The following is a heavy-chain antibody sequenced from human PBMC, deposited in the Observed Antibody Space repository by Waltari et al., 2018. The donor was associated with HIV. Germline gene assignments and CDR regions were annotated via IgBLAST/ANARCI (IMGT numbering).Heavy chain of an antibody. CDR2: IYSGGTT. CDR1: GFTVSSNY. Sequence: EVQLVESGGGLIQPGGSLRLSCAASGFTVSSNYLRWVRPAPGQGLEWVSVIYSGGTTYYADSVKGRFTVSRDNSKNTLYLQMNSLRAEDTAVYYCASEYSSSWYAFDIWGQGTMVTVSS. CDR3: ASEYSSSWYAFDI. V-gene: IGHV3-53*01. D-gene: IGHD6-6*01. J-gene: IGHJ3*02.